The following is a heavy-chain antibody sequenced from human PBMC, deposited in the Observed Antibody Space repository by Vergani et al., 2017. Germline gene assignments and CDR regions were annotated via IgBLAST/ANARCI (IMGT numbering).Heavy chain of an antibody. Sequence: EVQLLESGGGLVQPGGSLRLSCAASGFTFSTYAMTWVRQAPGKGLEWVSAITGSGGSTYYADSVEGRFTISRDNSKNTLYLQINSLRAEDTAVYYCAKAYSSDWYYFDYWGQGTLVTVSS. D-gene: IGHD6-19*01. CDR1: GFTFSTYA. CDR3: AKAYSSDWYYFDY. V-gene: IGHV3-23*01. CDR2: ITGSGGST. J-gene: IGHJ4*02.